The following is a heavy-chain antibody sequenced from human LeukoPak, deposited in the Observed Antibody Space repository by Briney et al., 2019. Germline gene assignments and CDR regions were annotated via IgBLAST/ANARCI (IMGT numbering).Heavy chain of an antibody. D-gene: IGHD6-19*01. Sequence: GGSLRLSCAASGFTFSSYAMSWVRQAPGKGLEWVSAISGSGGSTYYADSVKGRFTISRDNSKNTLYLQMNCLRAEDTAVYYCAKVSPPSIAVAGTDYWGQGTLVTVSS. CDR3: AKVSPPSIAVAGTDY. V-gene: IGHV3-23*01. CDR2: ISGSGGST. CDR1: GFTFSSYA. J-gene: IGHJ4*02.